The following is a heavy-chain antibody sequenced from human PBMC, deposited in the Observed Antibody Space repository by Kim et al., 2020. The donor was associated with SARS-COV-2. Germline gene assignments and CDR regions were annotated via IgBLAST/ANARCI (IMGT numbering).Heavy chain of an antibody. J-gene: IGHJ3*02. CDR1: GGSFSGYY. Sequence: SETLSLTCAVYGGSFSGYYWSWIRQPPGKGLEWIGEINHSGSTNYNPSLKSRVTISVDTSKNQFSLKLSSVTAADTAVYYCARDPINKYYYGSGKDAFDIWGQGTMVTVSS. V-gene: IGHV4-34*01. CDR2: INHSGST. D-gene: IGHD3-10*01. CDR3: ARDPINKYYYGSGKDAFDI.